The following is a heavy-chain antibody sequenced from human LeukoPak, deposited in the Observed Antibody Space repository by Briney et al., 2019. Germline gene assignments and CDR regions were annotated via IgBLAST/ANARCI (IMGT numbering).Heavy chain of an antibody. Sequence: GGCLRLSCAASGFTFSNAWMSWVRQAPGKGLEWASFISGSGATTYYIDSVKGRFTISRDNSQNTVYLQMNTLTDEDTAVYYCVKNLRLVISVAGTPRDAFDIWGQGTVVTVSS. CDR2: ISGSGATT. V-gene: IGHV3-23*01. CDR3: VKNLRLVISVAGTPRDAFDI. D-gene: IGHD6-19*01. J-gene: IGHJ3*02. CDR1: GFTFSNAW.